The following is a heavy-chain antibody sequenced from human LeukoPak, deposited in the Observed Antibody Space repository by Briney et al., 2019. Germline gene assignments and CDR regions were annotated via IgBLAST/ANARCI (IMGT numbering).Heavy chain of an antibody. J-gene: IGHJ4*02. CDR3: ARGYGYFDY. CDR2: INSDGSST. V-gene: IGHV3-74*01. Sequence: GGSLRLSCAASGFTFYDYAIHWVRQAPGKGLEWVSGINSDGSSTSYADSVKGRFTISRDNAKNTLYLQMNSLRAEDTAVYYCARGYGYFDYWGQGTLVTVSS. CDR1: GFTFYDYA. D-gene: IGHD5-18*01.